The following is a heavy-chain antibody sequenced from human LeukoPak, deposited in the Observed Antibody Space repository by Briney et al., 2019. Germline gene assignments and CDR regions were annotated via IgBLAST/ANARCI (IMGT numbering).Heavy chain of an antibody. CDR3: ASLSYDILTGYYMGDY. D-gene: IGHD3-9*01. CDR1: GFAFSSYS. V-gene: IGHV3-21*01. CDR2: ISSSSSYI. J-gene: IGHJ4*02. Sequence: GGSLRLSCAASGFAFSSYSMNWVRQAPGKGLEWVSSISSSSSYIYYADSVKGRFTIPRDNAKNSLYLQMNSLRAEDTAVYYCASLSYDILTGYYMGDYWGQGTLVTVSS.